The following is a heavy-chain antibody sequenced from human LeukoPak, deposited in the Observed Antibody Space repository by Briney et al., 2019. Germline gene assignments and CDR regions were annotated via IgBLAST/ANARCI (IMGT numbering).Heavy chain of an antibody. V-gene: IGHV3-9*01. J-gene: IGHJ4*02. CDR3: AKDSGYDSSGYYDN. Sequence: GGSLRLSCAASGFTFDDYAMHWVRQAPGKGLEWVSGISWNSGSIGYADSVKGRFTISRDNAKNSLYLQMNSLRAEDTALYYCAKDSGYDSSGYYDNWGQGALVTVSS. CDR2: ISWNSGSI. CDR1: GFTFDDYA. D-gene: IGHD3-22*01.